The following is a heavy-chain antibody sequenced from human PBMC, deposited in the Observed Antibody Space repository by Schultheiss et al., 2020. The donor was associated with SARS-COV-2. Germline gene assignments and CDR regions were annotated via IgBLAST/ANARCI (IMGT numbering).Heavy chain of an antibody. J-gene: IGHJ4*02. CDR1: GGSISSSNW. CDR3: ARSGSGGWLNPFHS. V-gene: IGHV4-4*02. CDR2: IYHSGST. Sequence: SETLSLTCAVSGGSISSSNWWSWVRQPAGKGLEWIGEIYHSGSTYYNPSLKSRVTISVDTSKNQFSLKLSSVTAADTAVYYCARSGSGGWLNPFHSWGQGILVTVSS. D-gene: IGHD6-19*01.